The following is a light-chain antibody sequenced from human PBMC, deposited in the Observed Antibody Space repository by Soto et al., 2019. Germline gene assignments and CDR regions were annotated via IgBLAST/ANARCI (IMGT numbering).Light chain of an antibody. V-gene: IGKV1-13*02. Sequence: AIQLTQSPSSLSASVGDRVTITCRSSQGISSALAWYQQKPGKAPNLLIYDASSLKSGVPSRFSGSGSGTDFTLTISSLQPEDFATYYCQQFNTYPLTFGGGTKVEIK. CDR3: QQFNTYPLT. CDR2: DAS. CDR1: QGISSA. J-gene: IGKJ4*01.